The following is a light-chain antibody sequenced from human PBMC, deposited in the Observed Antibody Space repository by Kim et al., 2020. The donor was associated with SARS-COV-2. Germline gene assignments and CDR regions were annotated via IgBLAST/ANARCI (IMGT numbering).Light chain of an antibody. CDR2: MVS. CDR3: MQDTYWPFT. J-gene: IGKJ3*01. CDR1: QSLVYSDGNTY. Sequence: DAVLTQSPLSLPVTLGQPASISCRSSQSLVYSDGNTYLNWFHQRPGQSPRRLIYMVSNRDSGVPDRFSGSGSGASFTLTISRVEAEDVGVYYCMQDTYWPFTFGPGTKVDIK. V-gene: IGKV2-30*01.